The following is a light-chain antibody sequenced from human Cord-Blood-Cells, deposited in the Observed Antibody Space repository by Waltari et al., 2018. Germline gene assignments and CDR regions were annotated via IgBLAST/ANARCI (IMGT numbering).Light chain of an antibody. CDR1: QGVLYSSNNKNY. Sequence: DIVMTQSPDSLAVSLGERATINCKSSQGVLYSSNNKNYLAWYQQKPVQPPKLLIYWASTRESGVSDRFSGSGSGTDFTLTISSLQAEDVAVYYCQQYYSTPYSFGQGTKLEIK. V-gene: IGKV4-1*01. CDR2: WAS. CDR3: QQYYSTPYS. J-gene: IGKJ2*03.